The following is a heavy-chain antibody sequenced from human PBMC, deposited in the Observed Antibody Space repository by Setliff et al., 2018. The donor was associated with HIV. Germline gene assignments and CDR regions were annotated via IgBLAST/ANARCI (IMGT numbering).Heavy chain of an antibody. J-gene: IGHJ4*02. Sequence: GESLTISCAASGFTFSSYAMSWVRQAPGKGLEWVSAISGSGGSTYYADSVKGRFTISRDNSKNTLYLQMNSRRAEDTAVYYCAKSDSSSSPQGYFDYWGQGTLVTVSS. CDR2: ISGSGGST. CDR1: GFTFSSYA. CDR3: AKSDSSSSPQGYFDY. D-gene: IGHD6-13*01. V-gene: IGHV3-23*01.